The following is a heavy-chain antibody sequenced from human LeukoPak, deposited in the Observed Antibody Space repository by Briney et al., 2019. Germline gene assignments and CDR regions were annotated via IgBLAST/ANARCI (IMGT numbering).Heavy chain of an antibody. CDR2: INHSGST. J-gene: IGHJ4*02. Sequence: SETLSLTCAVYGGSFSGYYWSWIRQPPGKGLEWIGEINHSGSTNYSPSLKSRVTISVDTSKNQFSLKLSSVTAADTAVYYCARHGRYSGYGPNDYWGQGTLVTVSS. CDR3: ARHGRYSGYGPNDY. CDR1: GGSFSGYY. D-gene: IGHD5-12*01. V-gene: IGHV4-34*01.